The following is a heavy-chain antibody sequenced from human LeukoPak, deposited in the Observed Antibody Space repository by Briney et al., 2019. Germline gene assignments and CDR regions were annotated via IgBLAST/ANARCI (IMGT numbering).Heavy chain of an antibody. Sequence: ASVKVSCKASGYTFTNYYIHWVRQAPGQGLEWMGIINPNGGATNYAQKFQDRVTMTRDTSTTTVYMELSSLRSEDTAVYYCARDVRAGYVYHFDYWGQGTLVTVSS. CDR2: INPNGGAT. D-gene: IGHD5-12*01. CDR3: ARDVRAGYVYHFDY. V-gene: IGHV1-46*01. J-gene: IGHJ4*02. CDR1: GYTFTNYY.